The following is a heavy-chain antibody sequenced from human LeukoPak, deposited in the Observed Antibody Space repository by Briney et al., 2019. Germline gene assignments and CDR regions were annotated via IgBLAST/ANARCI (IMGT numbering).Heavy chain of an antibody. J-gene: IGHJ4*02. D-gene: IGHD3-16*01. CDR3: ARGSHRLYDYVWGTYESKDY. CDR1: GYAFTNYG. CDR2: ISGYNANT. V-gene: IGHV1-18*01. Sequence: ASVKVSCKASGYAFTNYGISWVRQAPGQGLEWMGWISGYNANTNYVQKFQGRVTMTTDTSTHTACMELRSLRSDDTAVYYCARGSHRLYDYVWGTYESKDYWGQGTLVTVSS.